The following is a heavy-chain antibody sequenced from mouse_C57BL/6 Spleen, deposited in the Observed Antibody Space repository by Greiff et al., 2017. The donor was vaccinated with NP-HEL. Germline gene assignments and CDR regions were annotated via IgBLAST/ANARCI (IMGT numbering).Heavy chain of an antibody. D-gene: IGHD2-3*01. CDR3: ARGLYDGYPFAY. CDR1: GYTFTSYW. V-gene: IGHV1-61*01. CDR2: IYPSDSET. J-gene: IGHJ3*01. Sequence: VQLQQPGAELVRPGSSVKLSCKASGYTFTSYWMDWVKQRPGQGLEWIGNIYPSDSETHYNQKFKDKATLTVDKSSSTAYMQLSSLTSEDSAVYYCARGLYDGYPFAYWGQGTLVTVSA.